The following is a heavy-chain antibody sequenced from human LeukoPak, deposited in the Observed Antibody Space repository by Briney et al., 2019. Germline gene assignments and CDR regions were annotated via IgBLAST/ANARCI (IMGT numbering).Heavy chain of an antibody. Sequence: WGSLRLSCAASGFTFSSYSMSWVRQAPGKGLEWVSDISRSGGSTYYADSVKRRFTISRNNSKNTLYLQMTSLTAEDTVVYYSANTKSGGSGMDVWGQGTTVTVSS. CDR1: GFTFSSYS. V-gene: IGHV3-23*01. D-gene: IGHD2-15*01. CDR2: ISRSGGST. CDR3: ANTKSGGSGMDV. J-gene: IGHJ6*02.